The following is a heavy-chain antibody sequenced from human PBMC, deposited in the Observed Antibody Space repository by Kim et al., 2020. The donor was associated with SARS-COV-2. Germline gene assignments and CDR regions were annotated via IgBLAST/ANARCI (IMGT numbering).Heavy chain of an antibody. J-gene: IGHJ6*03. Sequence: GGSLRLSCAASGFTFSSYSMNWVRQAPGKGLEWVSSISSSSSYIYYADSVKGRFTISRDNAKNSLYLQMNSLRAEDTAVYYCARNAWGFGEYYYYYYMDVWGKGTTVTVSS. V-gene: IGHV3-21*01. CDR1: GFTFSSYS. CDR2: ISSSSSYI. D-gene: IGHD3-10*01. CDR3: ARNAWGFGEYYYYYYMDV.